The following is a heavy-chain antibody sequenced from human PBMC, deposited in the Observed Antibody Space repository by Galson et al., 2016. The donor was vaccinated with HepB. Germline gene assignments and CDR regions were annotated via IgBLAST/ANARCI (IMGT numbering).Heavy chain of an antibody. CDR3: AKDYCSDTCYPGRGNV. Sequence: SLRLSCAASGFTFINYGMHWVRQAPGKGLEWVTGISYDGSNKYYADSVKGRFTISRDNSKNTPYLQMNSLRAEDTAIDYCAKDYCSDTCYPGRGNVWGQGTTVTVSS. J-gene: IGHJ6*02. CDR2: ISYDGSNK. V-gene: IGHV3-30*18. CDR1: GFTFINYG. D-gene: IGHD2-15*01.